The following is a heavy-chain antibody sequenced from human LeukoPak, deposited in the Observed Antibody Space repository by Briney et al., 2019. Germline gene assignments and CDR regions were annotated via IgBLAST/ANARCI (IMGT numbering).Heavy chain of an antibody. CDR3: ARDVTFWEGNWFDP. Sequence: SETLSLTCAVSGGSFSGYYWSWIRQPPGKGLEWIGEINHSGSTNYNPSLKSRVTISVDTSKNQFSLKLSSVTAADTAVYYCARDVTFWEGNWFDPWGQGTLVTVSS. CDR1: GGSFSGYY. J-gene: IGHJ5*02. D-gene: IGHD3-16*01. V-gene: IGHV4-34*01. CDR2: INHSGST.